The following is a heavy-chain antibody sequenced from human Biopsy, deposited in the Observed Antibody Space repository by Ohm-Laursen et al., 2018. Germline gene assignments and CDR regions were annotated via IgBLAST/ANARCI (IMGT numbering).Heavy chain of an antibody. Sequence: RLSCAASGFTFNNYGMQWVRQAPGKGLEWVAFIFYDGSNTYYADSVKGRFTISRDNSRDTLYLQMSSLRAEDTAVYYCARAYPPPGRRLVVVAGDFDCWGQGTRVTVSS. D-gene: IGHD2-15*01. CDR3: ARAYPPPGRRLVVVAGDFDC. CDR2: IFYDGSNT. J-gene: IGHJ4*02. CDR1: GFTFNNYG. V-gene: IGHV3-30*03.